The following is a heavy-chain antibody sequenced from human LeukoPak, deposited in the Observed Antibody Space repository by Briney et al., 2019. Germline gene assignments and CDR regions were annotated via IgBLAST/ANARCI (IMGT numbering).Heavy chain of an antibody. D-gene: IGHD3-3*01. J-gene: IGHJ4*02. CDR2: LKQDGSEK. CDR1: GLTFTTYW. CDR3: ARDRSITIFGVVVS. Sequence: GGSLSLSCAASGLTFTTYWMSWVRQAPGKGLEWVVTLKQDGSEKYYMDSEKGRFTISRDNAKNSLYLQMNSLRAEDTAVYYCARDRSITIFGVVVSWGQGTLVTVSS. V-gene: IGHV3-7*01.